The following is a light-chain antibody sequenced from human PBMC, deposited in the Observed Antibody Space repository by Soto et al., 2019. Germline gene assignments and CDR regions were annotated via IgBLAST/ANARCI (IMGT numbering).Light chain of an antibody. V-gene: IGKV3-20*01. J-gene: IGKJ1*01. CDR1: QSVSSNY. CDR2: GAS. CDR3: QQYAGSPRT. Sequence: EIVLTQSPGTLSLSPGERGTLSCRASQSVSSNYLAWYQQKPGLAPRLLLYGASSRATGIPDRFSGSGSGTDFTLTISRLEPEDFAVYYCQQYAGSPRTFGQGTKVEIK.